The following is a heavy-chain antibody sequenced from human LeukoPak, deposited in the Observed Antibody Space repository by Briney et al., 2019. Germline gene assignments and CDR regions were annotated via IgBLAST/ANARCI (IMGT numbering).Heavy chain of an antibody. CDR3: ARQVGVDDAFYI. D-gene: IGHD1-26*01. CDR2: ISSGSSYI. J-gene: IGHJ3*02. V-gene: IGHV3-21*01. CDR1: GFTDNSYC. Sequence: PGGSLRLSCPATGFTDNSYCMDRVRQAPGKGLEWVSSISSGSSYIFYADSVKGRFTISRDNAKNSLYLRMNSLRAEDTDVYYCARQVGVDDAFYIWGRGTMVTISS.